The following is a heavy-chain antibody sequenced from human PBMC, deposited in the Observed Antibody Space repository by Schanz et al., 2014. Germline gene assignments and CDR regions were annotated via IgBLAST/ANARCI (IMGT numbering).Heavy chain of an antibody. J-gene: IGHJ6*02. CDR3: VKDLQRELLRDDHYYGMDV. V-gene: IGHV3-33*06. D-gene: IGHD1-26*01. CDR1: GFTFSSYG. CDR2: VCYDGSKK. Sequence: LVESGGGVVQPGRSLRLSCAASGFTFSSYGRHWVRQVPGKGLEWVAVVCYDGSKKYYADSVKGRFTTSRDNSKNPMYLQMNSLRAEDTAVYYCVKDLQRELLRDDHYYGMDVWGQGTTVTVSS.